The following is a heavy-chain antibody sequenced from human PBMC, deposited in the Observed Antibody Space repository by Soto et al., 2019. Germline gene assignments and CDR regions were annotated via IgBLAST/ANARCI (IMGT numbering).Heavy chain of an antibody. CDR3: AKGVPGIAVAGTGYFQH. CDR1: GFTFSSYA. CDR2: ISGSGDST. V-gene: IGHV3-23*01. J-gene: IGHJ1*01. D-gene: IGHD6-19*01. Sequence: PGGSLRLSCAASGFTFSSYAMSWVRQAPGKGLEWVSGISGSGDSTYYADSVKGRITISRDNSKNTLYLQMNSLRAEDTSVYYCAKGVPGIAVAGTGYFQHWGQGTLVTVSS.